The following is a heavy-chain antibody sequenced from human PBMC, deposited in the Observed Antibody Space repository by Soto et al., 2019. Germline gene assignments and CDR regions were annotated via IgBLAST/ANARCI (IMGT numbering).Heavy chain of an antibody. J-gene: IGHJ4*02. CDR3: ARQTGSWPDHYDY. CDR2: IYPADSDT. V-gene: IGHV5-51*01. CDR1: GYIFTSYW. Sequence: EVQLVQSGAEVKKPGESLKISCKASGYIFTSYWIGWVRQMPGKGLEWMGVIYPADSDTRYSLSFQGQVTISADKSIRTAYLQWSRLKASDTAMYYCARQTGSWPDHYDYWGQGTLVTVSS. D-gene: IGHD6-13*01.